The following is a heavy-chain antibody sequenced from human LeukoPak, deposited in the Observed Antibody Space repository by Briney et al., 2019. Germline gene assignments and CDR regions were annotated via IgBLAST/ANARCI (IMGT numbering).Heavy chain of an antibody. D-gene: IGHD2-21*02. CDR1: GFTVSSNS. V-gene: IGHV3-53*01. Sequence: GGSLRLSCTVSGFTVSSNSMSWVRQAPGKGLEWVSFIYSDNTHYSDSVKGRFTISRDNAKNTLYLQMNNLRVEDTAIYYCAKGEYGGDWTVDAFDIWGQGTMVTVSS. CDR3: AKGEYGGDWTVDAFDI. CDR2: IYSDNT. J-gene: IGHJ3*02.